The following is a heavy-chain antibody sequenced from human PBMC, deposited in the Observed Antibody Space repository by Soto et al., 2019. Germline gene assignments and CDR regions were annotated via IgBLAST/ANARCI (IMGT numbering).Heavy chain of an antibody. CDR1: GYTFSGYY. V-gene: IGHV1-2*04. D-gene: IGHD3-3*01. CDR3: AREITHYDFWSGYSHSYGMDV. CDR2: INPNSGGT. Sequence: ASVKVSCKASGYTFSGYYMHWVRQAPGQGLEWMGWINPNSGGTNYAQKFQGWVTMTRDTSISTAYMELSRLRSDDTAVYYCAREITHYDFWSGYSHSYGMDVWGQGTTLTVSS. J-gene: IGHJ6*02.